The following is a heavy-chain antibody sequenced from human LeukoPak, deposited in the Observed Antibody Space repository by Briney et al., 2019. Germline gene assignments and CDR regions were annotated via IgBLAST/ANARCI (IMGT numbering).Heavy chain of an antibody. CDR2: ISYDGSNK. CDR1: GLTFSSYA. CDR3: ATLWFREYNWFDP. J-gene: IGHJ5*02. Sequence: GGSLRLSCAASGLTFSSYAMHWVRQAPGKGLEWVAVISYDGSNKYYADSVKGRFTISRDNSKNTLYLQMNSLRAEDTAVYYCATLWFREYNWFDPWGQGTLVTVSS. V-gene: IGHV3-30*04. D-gene: IGHD3-10*01.